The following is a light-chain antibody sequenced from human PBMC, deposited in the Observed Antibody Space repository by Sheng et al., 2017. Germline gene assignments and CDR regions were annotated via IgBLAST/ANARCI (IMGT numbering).Light chain of an antibody. CDR1: LTVNTNY. V-gene: IGKV3-20*01. CDR3: QQAGVPPWT. J-gene: IGKJ1*01. Sequence: EILLTQSPGTLSLSPGERATLSCRASLTVNTNYLAWYQKRPGQAPRVLIYGASNRATGIPDRFSGSGSGRDFTLTISRLEPEDFAVYYCQQAGVPPWTFGQGTKVE. CDR2: GAS.